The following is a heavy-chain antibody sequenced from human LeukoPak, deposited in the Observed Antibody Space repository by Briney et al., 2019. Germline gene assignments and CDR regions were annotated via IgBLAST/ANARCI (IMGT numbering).Heavy chain of an antibody. CDR1: GLTFSSYW. J-gene: IGHJ4*02. CDR2: IKQDGREK. D-gene: IGHD6-6*01. Sequence: GGSLGLSCAVSGLTFSSYWMSWVRQAPGKGLEWVANIKQDGREKYYVDSVKGRFTISRDNAKNSLYLQMNSLGAEDTAVYYCARIGYSSSCFDYWGQGTLVTVSS. V-gene: IGHV3-7*01. CDR3: ARIGYSSSCFDY.